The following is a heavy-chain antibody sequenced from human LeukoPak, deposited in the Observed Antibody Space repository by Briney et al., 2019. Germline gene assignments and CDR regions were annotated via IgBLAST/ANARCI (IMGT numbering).Heavy chain of an antibody. CDR3: ARRGAEVAGRVY. J-gene: IGHJ4*02. CDR1: GGSFSGYY. V-gene: IGHV4-34*01. D-gene: IGHD6-19*01. Sequence: SETLSLTCAVYGGSFSGYYWSWIRQPPGKGLEWIGEINHSGSTNYNPSLESRVTISVDTSKNQFSLKLSSVTAADTAVYYCARRGAEVAGRVYWGQGTLVTVSS. CDR2: INHSGST.